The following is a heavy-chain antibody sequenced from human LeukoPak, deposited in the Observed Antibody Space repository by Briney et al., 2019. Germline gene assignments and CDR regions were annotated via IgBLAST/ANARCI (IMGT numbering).Heavy chain of an antibody. V-gene: IGHV3-21*01. J-gene: IGHJ4*02. CDR1: GFTFSSYS. CDR2: ISSSSSYI. Sequence: PGGSLRLSCAASGFTFSSYSMNWVRQAPGKGLEWVSSISSSSSYIYYADSVKGRFTISRDNAKNSLYLQMNSLRAEDTAVYYCARLSGSFFSFDYWGQGTLVTVSS. D-gene: IGHD1-26*01. CDR3: ARLSGSFFSFDY.